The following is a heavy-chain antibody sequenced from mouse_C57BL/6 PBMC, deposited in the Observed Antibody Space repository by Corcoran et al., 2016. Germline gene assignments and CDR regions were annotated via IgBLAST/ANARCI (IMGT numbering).Heavy chain of an antibody. CDR1: GYTFTDYY. Sequence: EVQLQQSGPVLVKPGASVKMSCKASGYTFTDYYMNWVKQSHGKSLEWIGVINPYNGGTSYNQKFKGKATLTVDKSSSTAYMEPNSLTSEDSAVYYCARAATVPWYFDVWGTGTTVTVSS. CDR3: ARAATVPWYFDV. V-gene: IGHV1-19*01. CDR2: INPYNGGT. J-gene: IGHJ1*03. D-gene: IGHD1-1*01.